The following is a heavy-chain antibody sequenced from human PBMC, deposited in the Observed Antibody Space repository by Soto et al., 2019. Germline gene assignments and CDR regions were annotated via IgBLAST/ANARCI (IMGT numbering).Heavy chain of an antibody. CDR3: ARHSYSSTTDGMDV. CDR2: IYPGDSDT. Sequence: VESLTSSCKISGYSFTRYWIVWVRQMPGKGLEWMGIIYPGDSDTRYSPSFQGQVTISADKSISTAYLQWSSLKASDTAMYYRARHSYSSTTDGMDVWGQGTPVTVSS. CDR1: GYSFTRYW. V-gene: IGHV5-51*01. J-gene: IGHJ6*01. D-gene: IGHD6-13*01.